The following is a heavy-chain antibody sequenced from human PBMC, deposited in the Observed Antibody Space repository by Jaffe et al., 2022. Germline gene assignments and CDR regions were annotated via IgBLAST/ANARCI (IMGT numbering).Heavy chain of an antibody. CDR3: ARGPGGDPTDYYYYYYMDV. Sequence: EVQLVESGGGLVQPGGSLRLSCAASGFTFSSYEMNWVRQAPGKGLEWVSYISSSGSTIYYADSVKGRFTISRDNAKNSLYLQMNSLRAEDTAVYYCARGPGGDPTDYYYYYYMDVWGKGTTVTVSS. V-gene: IGHV3-48*03. J-gene: IGHJ6*03. D-gene: IGHD2-21*02. CDR1: GFTFSSYE. CDR2: ISSSGSTI.